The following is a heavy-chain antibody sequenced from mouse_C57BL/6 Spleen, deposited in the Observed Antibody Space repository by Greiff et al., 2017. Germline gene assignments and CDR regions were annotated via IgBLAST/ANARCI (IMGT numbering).Heavy chain of an antibody. Sequence: QVQLQQPGAELVRPGSSVKLSCKASGYTFTSYWMDWVKQRPGQGLEWIGNIYPSDSETHYNQKFKDKATLTVDKSSRTAYMQLSSLTSEDSAVYYCARWSYYGGRAMDYWGQGTSVTVSS. V-gene: IGHV1-61*01. CDR1: GYTFTSYW. CDR3: ARWSYYGGRAMDY. CDR2: IYPSDSET. J-gene: IGHJ4*01. D-gene: IGHD1-1*01.